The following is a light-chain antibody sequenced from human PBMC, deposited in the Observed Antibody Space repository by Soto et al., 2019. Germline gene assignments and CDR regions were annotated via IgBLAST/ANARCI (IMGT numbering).Light chain of an antibody. CDR3: QQRSYGYT. Sequence: IVLTQSPVTLSLSPGERATLSCRASQHISTFLAWYQHKVGQAPRLLISDASKRATGTPARFSGSGSGTDFTLTISSLEPEHFAVYYCQQRSYGYTFGQGTKLEI. V-gene: IGKV3-11*01. CDR2: DAS. CDR1: QHISTF. J-gene: IGKJ2*01.